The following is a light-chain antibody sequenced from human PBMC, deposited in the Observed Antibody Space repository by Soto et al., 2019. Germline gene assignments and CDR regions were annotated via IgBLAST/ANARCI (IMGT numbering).Light chain of an antibody. CDR2: GAS. J-gene: IGKJ1*01. V-gene: IGKV3-20*01. CDR3: QQYSSSPRT. Sequence: EIVLTQSPGTLSLSPGERATLSCRASQSVSSSCLAWYQQKPGQAPRLLLYGASSRATGIPDRFSGSGSETDFTLTISRLEPEDFAVYYCQQYSSSPRTFVQGTKVEIK. CDR1: QSVSSSC.